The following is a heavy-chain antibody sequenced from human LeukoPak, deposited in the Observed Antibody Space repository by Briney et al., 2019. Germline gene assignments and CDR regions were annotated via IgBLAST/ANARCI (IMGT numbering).Heavy chain of an antibody. CDR3: ARGRGTWIQLWLSVCLDY. V-gene: IGHV4-59*12. D-gene: IGHD5-18*01. CDR1: GGSISSYY. Sequence: SETLSLTCTVSGGSISSYYWSWIRQPPGKGLEWLGYIYYSGSTNYNPSLKSRVTISVDTSKNQFSLKLSSVTAADTAVYYCARGRGTWIQLWLSVCLDYWGQGTLVTVSS. J-gene: IGHJ4*02. CDR2: IYYSGST.